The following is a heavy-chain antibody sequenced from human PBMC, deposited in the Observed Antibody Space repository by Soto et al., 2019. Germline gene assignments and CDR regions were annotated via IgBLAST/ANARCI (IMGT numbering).Heavy chain of an antibody. V-gene: IGHV3-23*01. CDR1: GFSFGSYA. J-gene: IGHJ4*02. D-gene: IGHD3-3*01. CDR2: ISGSDGKT. Sequence: GSLRLSCAASGFSFGSYALSWVRQAPGKGLEWVSTISGSDGKTFYADSVKGRFSISRDTSQSALYLQMNSLRADDTAMYYCARWSYLDYWGQGTRVTVSS. CDR3: ARWSYLDY.